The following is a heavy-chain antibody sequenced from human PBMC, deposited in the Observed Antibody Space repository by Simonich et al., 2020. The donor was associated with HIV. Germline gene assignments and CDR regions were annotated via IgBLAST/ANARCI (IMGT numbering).Heavy chain of an antibody. CDR2: INPSGGST. CDR3: ARGEGVVTVFDY. CDR1: GYTFTSYY. Sequence: QVQLVQSGAEVKKPGASVKVSCKASGYTFTSYYMHWVRQAPGQGLEWMGIINPSGGSTSYAKKFQGRVTMTRDTSTSTVYMERSSLRSEDTAVYYCARGEGVVTVFDYWGQGTLVTVSS. D-gene: IGHD2-21*02. J-gene: IGHJ4*02. V-gene: IGHV1-46*01.